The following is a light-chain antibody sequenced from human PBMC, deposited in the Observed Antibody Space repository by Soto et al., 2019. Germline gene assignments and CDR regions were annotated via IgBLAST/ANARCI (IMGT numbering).Light chain of an antibody. CDR2: GAS. CDR1: QSVSSN. J-gene: IGKJ3*01. V-gene: IGKV3-15*01. CDR3: QQYFNWPLTWT. Sequence: EIVMTQSPATLSVSPGERATLSCRASQSVSSNLAWYQQKPGQAPRLLIYGASTRATGIPARFTGSGSGTDFTLTISSLQAEDVAVYYCQQYFNWPLTWTFGPGTKVQIK.